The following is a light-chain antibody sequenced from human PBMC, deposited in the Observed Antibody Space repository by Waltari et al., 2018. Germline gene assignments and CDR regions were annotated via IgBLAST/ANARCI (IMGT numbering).Light chain of an antibody. J-gene: IGKJ2*01. CDR3: QQYNNWPPMYT. CDR2: GAS. Sequence: EIVLTQSPATLSLSPGERATLSCRASQSVDSSLAWYQQKPGQAPRLLIYGASTRATGIPARFSGSGSGTEFTLTIISMQSEDFAVYYCQQYNNWPPMYTFGQGTKLEIK. V-gene: IGKV3-15*01. CDR1: QSVDSS.